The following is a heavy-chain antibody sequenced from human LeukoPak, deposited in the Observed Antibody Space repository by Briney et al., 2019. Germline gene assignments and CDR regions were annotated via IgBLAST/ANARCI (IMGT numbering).Heavy chain of an antibody. J-gene: IGHJ6*02. CDR3: ARENRGGWQQLVMYNYYGMDV. V-gene: IGHV1-18*01. CDR1: GYTFTSYG. Sequence: ASVKVSCKASGYTFTSYGISWVRQAPGQGLEWMGWISAYNGNTNYAQKLQGRVTMTTDTSTSTAYMELRSLRSDDTAVYYCARENRGGWQQLVMYNYYGMDVWGQGTTVTVSS. CDR2: ISAYNGNT. D-gene: IGHD6-13*01.